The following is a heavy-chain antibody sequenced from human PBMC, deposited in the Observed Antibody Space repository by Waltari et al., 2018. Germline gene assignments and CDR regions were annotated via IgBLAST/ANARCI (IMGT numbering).Heavy chain of an antibody. D-gene: IGHD2-15*01. J-gene: IGHJ4*02. CDR3: ARRGKRGRVVVAATGWGVVDY. V-gene: IGHV4-34*01. CDR2: INHMGST. Sequence: QVQLQQWGAGLLKPSETLSLTCAVYGGSFSGYYWSWIRQPPGKGLEWIGEINHMGSTNDNPSLKSRVTISVDTSKNQFSLKLSSVTAADTAVYYCARRGKRGRVVVAATGWGVVDYWGQGTLVTVSS. CDR1: GGSFSGYY.